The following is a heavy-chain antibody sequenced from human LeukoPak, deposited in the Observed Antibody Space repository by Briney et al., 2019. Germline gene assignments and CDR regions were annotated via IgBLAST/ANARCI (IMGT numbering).Heavy chain of an antibody. J-gene: IGHJ1*01. CDR2: MNPNSGNT. D-gene: IGHD6-19*01. V-gene: IGHV1-8*01. CDR1: GYTFSSYD. Sequence: ASVKVSCKASGYTFSSYDINWVRQATGQGLEWMGWMNPNSGNTGYTQKFQGRLNMTRNTSIDTAYMELSSLRSDDTAVYYCARRVGSGWPVQHWGQGTLVTVSS. CDR3: ARRVGSGWPVQH.